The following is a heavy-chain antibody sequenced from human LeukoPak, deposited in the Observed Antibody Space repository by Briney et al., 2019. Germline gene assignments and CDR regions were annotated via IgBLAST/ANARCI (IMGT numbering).Heavy chain of an antibody. J-gene: IGHJ5*02. CDR3: ARALRDSNYGWFDP. D-gene: IGHD4-11*01. CDR2: IYYSGAT. CDR1: GVSISSHY. Sequence: PSETLSLTCTVSGVSISSHYWSWIRQPPGKEREWIGYIYYSGATNYNPSLKSRVTMSVDTSKNQFSLKLSSVTAADTALYYCARALRDSNYGWFDPWGQGALVTVSS. V-gene: IGHV4-59*11.